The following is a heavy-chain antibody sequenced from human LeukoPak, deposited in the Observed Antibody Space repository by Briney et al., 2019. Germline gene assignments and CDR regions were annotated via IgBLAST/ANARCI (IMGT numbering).Heavy chain of an antibody. J-gene: IGHJ5*02. Sequence: ASVKVSCKASGGTFISYGISWVRQAPGQGLEWMGWISVYNNNTNYAQKLQGRVTMTTDTSTSTAYMEMRSLRSDDTAVYYCARGITIVRGVIMLYWFDPWGQGTLVTVSS. CDR2: ISVYNNNT. D-gene: IGHD3-10*01. CDR1: GGTFISYG. CDR3: ARGITIVRGVIMLYWFDP. V-gene: IGHV1-18*01.